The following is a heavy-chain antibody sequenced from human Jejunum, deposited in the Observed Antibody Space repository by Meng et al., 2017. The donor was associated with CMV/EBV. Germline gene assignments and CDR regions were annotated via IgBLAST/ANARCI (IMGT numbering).Heavy chain of an antibody. Sequence: WVRQAPGQGLELMGWINPNIGGAHYLQKFQGRVTMTRDTSLSTAYMEMTSLTSDDTAVYYCAKVIATTRPGSPLDSWGQGTLVTVSS. V-gene: IGHV1-2*02. CDR2: INPNIGGA. CDR3: AKVIATTRPGSPLDS. J-gene: IGHJ4*02. D-gene: IGHD6-6*01.